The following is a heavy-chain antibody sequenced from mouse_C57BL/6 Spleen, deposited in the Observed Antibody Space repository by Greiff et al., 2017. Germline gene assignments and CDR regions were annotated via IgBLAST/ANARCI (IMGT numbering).Heavy chain of an antibody. J-gene: IGHJ4*01. Sequence: QVQLQQPGTELVKPGASVKLSCKASGYTFTSYWMRWVKQRTGQGLEWIGKINPSNGGTNYNEKFKSKATLTVDKSSSTAYMQLSSLTSVDSAVXFCARGGNYFYYAMVYWGQGTSVTVSS. D-gene: IGHD2-1*01. CDR2: INPSNGGT. CDR3: ARGGNYFYYAMVY. V-gene: IGHV1-53*01. CDR1: GYTFTSYW.